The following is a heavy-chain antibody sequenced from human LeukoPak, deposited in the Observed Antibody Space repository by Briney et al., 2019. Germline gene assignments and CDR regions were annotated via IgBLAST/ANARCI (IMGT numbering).Heavy chain of an antibody. V-gene: IGHV4-34*01. J-gene: IGHJ3*02. D-gene: IGHD3-10*01. CDR1: GGSFSGYY. Sequence: SETLSLTCAVYGGSFSGYYWSWIRQPPGKGLEWIGEINHSGNTNYNPSLKSRVTISVDTSKNQFSLKLSSVTAADTAVYYCARIISSSDIWGQGTMVTVSS. CDR2: INHSGNT. CDR3: ARIISSSDI.